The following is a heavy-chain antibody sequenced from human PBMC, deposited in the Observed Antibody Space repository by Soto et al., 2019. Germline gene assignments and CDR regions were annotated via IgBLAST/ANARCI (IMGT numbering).Heavy chain of an antibody. CDR1: GFTFSSYS. CDR3: ARRYCTNGVCPFDS. CDR2: ISSRSSGI. D-gene: IGHD2-8*01. V-gene: IGHV3-21*01. J-gene: IGHJ4*02. Sequence: LGGSLRLSCEASGFTFSSYSMSWVRQAPGKGLEWVSSISSRSSGIYYADSVKGRFTISRDNAKDSLYLQMNSLGAEDTAVYYCARRYCTNGVCPFDSWGQGALVTVSS.